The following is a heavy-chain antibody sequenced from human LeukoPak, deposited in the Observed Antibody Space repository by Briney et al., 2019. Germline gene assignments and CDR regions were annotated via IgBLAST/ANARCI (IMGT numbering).Heavy chain of an antibody. Sequence: PSETLSLTCTVSGGSISSSIYYWGWIRQPPGKGLEWIGSIYYGGSTLCNPSLKSRVTISVDTSKNQFSLRLSSVTAADTSMYYCATNGVAGSNWFDPWGQGTLVTVSS. CDR3: ATNGVAGSNWFDP. J-gene: IGHJ5*02. CDR1: GGSISSSIYY. D-gene: IGHD6-19*01. V-gene: IGHV4-39*01. CDR2: IYYGGST.